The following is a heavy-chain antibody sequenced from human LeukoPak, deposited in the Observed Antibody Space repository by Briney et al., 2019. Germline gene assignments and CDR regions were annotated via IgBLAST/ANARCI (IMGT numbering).Heavy chain of an antibody. CDR1: GGTFSSYA. Sequence: SVKVSCKASGGTFSSYAISWVRQAPGQGLEWMGGIIPIFGTANYAQKFQGRVTITADESTSTAYMELSSLRSEATAVDYCAREGSVLRYFDSLSIWGQETPVTVSS. J-gene: IGHJ4*02. V-gene: IGHV1-69*01. CDR2: IIPIFGTA. CDR3: AREGSVLRYFDSLSI. D-gene: IGHD3-9*01.